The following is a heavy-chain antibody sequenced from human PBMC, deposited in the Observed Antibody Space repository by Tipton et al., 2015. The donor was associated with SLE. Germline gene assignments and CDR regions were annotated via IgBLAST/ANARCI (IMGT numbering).Heavy chain of an antibody. CDR2: IYSGGST. D-gene: IGHD1-14*01. J-gene: IGHJ3*02. Sequence: SLRLSCAASGFTVSSNYMSWVRQAPGKGLEWVSVIYSGGSTYYADSVKGRFTISRHNSKNTLYLQMNSLRAADTAVYYCARDYNGAFDIWGQGTMVTVSS. CDR3: ARDYNGAFDI. V-gene: IGHV3-53*04. CDR1: GFTVSSNY.